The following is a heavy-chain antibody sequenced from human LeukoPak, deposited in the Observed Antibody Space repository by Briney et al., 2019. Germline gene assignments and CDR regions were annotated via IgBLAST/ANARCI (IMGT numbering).Heavy chain of an antibody. CDR3: ARGMSSGYDFDY. Sequence: PGGSLRLSCAASGFTFSSYWMTWVRQAPGKGLEWVANIKQDGSEKYYVDSVKGRFTISRDNAKNPLYLQMNSLRAEDTAVYYCARGMSSGYDFDYWGQGTLVTVSS. V-gene: IGHV3-7*01. CDR2: IKQDGSEK. D-gene: IGHD5-12*01. J-gene: IGHJ4*02. CDR1: GFTFSSYW.